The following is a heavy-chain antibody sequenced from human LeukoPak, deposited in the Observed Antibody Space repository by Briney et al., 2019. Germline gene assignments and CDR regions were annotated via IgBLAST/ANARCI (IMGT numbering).Heavy chain of an antibody. V-gene: IGHV3-15*01. D-gene: IGHD3-3*01. CDR3: TTVEYHDFWRTFDY. CDR1: GFTFSNAW. Sequence: GGSLRLSCAASGFTFSNAWMSWVRQAPGKGLEWVGRIKSKTDGGTTDYAAPVKGRFTISRDDSKNTLYLQMNSLKTEDTAVYYCTTVEYHDFWRTFDYWGQGTLVTVSS. J-gene: IGHJ4*02. CDR2: IKSKTDGGTT.